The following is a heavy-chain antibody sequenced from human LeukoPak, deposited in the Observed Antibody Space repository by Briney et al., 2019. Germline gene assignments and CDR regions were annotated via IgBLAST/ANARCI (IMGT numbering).Heavy chain of an antibody. V-gene: IGHV5-51*01. J-gene: IGHJ3*02. CDR2: IYPGDSDT. Sequence: GESLKISCKGSGSSFTSYWIGWVRQMPGKGLEWMGIIYPGDSDTRYSPSFQGQVTISADKSISTAYLQWSSLKASDTAMYYCARNYYDSSGYEDDAFDIWGQGTMVTVSS. D-gene: IGHD3-22*01. CDR1: GSSFTSYW. CDR3: ARNYYDSSGYEDDAFDI.